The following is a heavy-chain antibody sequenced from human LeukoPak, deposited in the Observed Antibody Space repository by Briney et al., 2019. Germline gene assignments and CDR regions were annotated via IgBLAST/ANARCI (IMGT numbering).Heavy chain of an antibody. D-gene: IGHD3-3*01. CDR3: AKASSPPLRFLEWAPLSDAFDI. CDR2: ISWNSGSI. J-gene: IGHJ3*02. CDR1: GFTFDDYA. Sequence: PGRSLRLSCAASGFTFDDYAMHWVRQAPGKGLEWVSGISWNSGSIGYADSVKGRFTISRDNAKNSLYLQMNSLRAEDTALYYCAKASSPPLRFLEWAPLSDAFDIWGQGTMVTVSS. V-gene: IGHV3-9*01.